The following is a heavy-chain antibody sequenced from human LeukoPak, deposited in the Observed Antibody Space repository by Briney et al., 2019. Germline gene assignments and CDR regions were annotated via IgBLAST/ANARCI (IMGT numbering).Heavy chain of an antibody. J-gene: IGHJ4*02. Sequence: SETLSLTCGVSGGSISSSYWWSWVRQPPGKGLEWLGEIYHSGSTNYNPPLKSRVTISVDTSKNQFSLKLSSVTAADTAVYYCARNSCPSGTCYDNRGYFDYWGQGTLVTVSS. CDR1: GGSISSSYW. CDR3: ARNSCPSGTCYDNRGYFDY. V-gene: IGHV4-4*02. D-gene: IGHD2-15*01. CDR2: IYHSGST.